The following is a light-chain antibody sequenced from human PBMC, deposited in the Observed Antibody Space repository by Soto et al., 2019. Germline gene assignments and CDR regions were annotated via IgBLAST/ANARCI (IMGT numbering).Light chain of an antibody. V-gene: IGKV3-20*01. CDR2: GIS. J-gene: IGKJ5*01. CDR1: QSVSSSY. CDR3: QQYEVSPPIT. Sequence: EIVLTQSPGTLSLSPGERATPSCRASQSVSSSYLAWYQQKPGQAPRLLIYGISSRANGIPDRFSGSGSGTDFTLTISRLEPEDYAVYYCQQYEVSPPITFGQGTRLEIK.